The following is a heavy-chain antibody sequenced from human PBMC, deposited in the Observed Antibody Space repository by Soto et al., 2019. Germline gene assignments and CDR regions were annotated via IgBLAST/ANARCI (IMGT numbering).Heavy chain of an antibody. CDR3: TKDGRGYSYGSRLDY. Sequence: EVQLLESGGGLVQPGGSLRLSCAASGFTFDSYAMSWVRQAPGKGLEWVSAISGGGGSTYYADSVKGRFTIFRDKSKNTLYLQMNSLRAEDTAVYYCTKDGRGYSYGSRLDYWGQGTLVTVPS. V-gene: IGHV3-23*01. D-gene: IGHD5-18*01. CDR1: GFTFDSYA. CDR2: ISGGGGST. J-gene: IGHJ4*02.